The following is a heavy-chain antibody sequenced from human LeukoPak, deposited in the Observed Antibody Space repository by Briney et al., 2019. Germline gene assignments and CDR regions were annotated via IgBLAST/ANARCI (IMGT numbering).Heavy chain of an antibody. CDR2: IYTSGST. Sequence: SETLSLTCAESGGSISSYSWSSIRAPAGEGVEWIARIYTSGSTNYNPSLKSRVTMSVDTSKNQFTLKLSSVTAADTAVYYCAREWVPVGYSSGWYLSWGQGTLVSVSS. CDR3: AREWVPVGYSSGWYLS. CDR1: GGSISSYS. V-gene: IGHV4-4*07. J-gene: IGHJ4*02. D-gene: IGHD6-19*01.